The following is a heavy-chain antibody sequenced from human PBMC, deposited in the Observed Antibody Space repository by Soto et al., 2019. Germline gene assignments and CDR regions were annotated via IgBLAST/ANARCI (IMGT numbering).Heavy chain of an antibody. Sequence: EVQLLDSGGGLVQPGGSLRLSCAASGFTFSGYALTWVRQAPGKGLEWVSDISGGGDATFYADSVKGRFTISRDNYKNTLYLQINTLRAEDTAVYYCARKVSGSTGRPDLWYFDLWGRGTLVTVSS. CDR2: ISGGGDAT. CDR1: GFTFSGYA. CDR3: ARKVSGSTGRPDLWYFDL. J-gene: IGHJ2*01. D-gene: IGHD3-10*01. V-gene: IGHV3-23*01.